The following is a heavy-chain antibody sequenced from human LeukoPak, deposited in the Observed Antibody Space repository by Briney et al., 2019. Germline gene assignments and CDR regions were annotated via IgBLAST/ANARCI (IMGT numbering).Heavy chain of an antibody. V-gene: IGHV1-69*13. J-gene: IGHJ4*02. CDR3: ARVNYYDSSGYYSPVDY. D-gene: IGHD3-22*01. Sequence: ASVKVSCKASGGTFSSYAISWVRQAPGQGLEWMGGIIPIFGTANYAQKFQGRVTITADESTSTAYKELSSLRSEDTAVYYCARVNYYDSSGYYSPVDYWGQGTLVTVSS. CDR1: GGTFSSYA. CDR2: IIPIFGTA.